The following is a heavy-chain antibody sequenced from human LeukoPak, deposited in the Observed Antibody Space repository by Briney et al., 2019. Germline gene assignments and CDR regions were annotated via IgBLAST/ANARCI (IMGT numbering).Heavy chain of an antibody. D-gene: IGHD2-21*01. J-gene: IGHJ6*03. CDR1: GYTFTSYY. CDR2: INPSGGST. CDR3: ARDSGRISWNYYMDV. V-gene: IGHV1-46*01. Sequence: ASVKVSCKASGYTFTSYYMHWVRQAPGQGLEWMGIINPSGGSTSYAQKFQGRVTMTRDTSTSTVYMELSRLRSDDTAVYYCARDSGRISWNYYMDVWGKGTTVTVSS.